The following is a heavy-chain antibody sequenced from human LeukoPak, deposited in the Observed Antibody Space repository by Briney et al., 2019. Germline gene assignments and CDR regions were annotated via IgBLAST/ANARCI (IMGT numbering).Heavy chain of an antibody. V-gene: IGHV3-74*01. CDR2: INSDGSST. D-gene: IGHD3-22*01. Sequence: GSLRLSCAASRFTFSSYWMHWVRQAPGKGLVWVSRINSDGSSTSYADSVKGRFTISRDNAKNTLYLQMNSLRAEDTAVYYCARSKYYYDSSGYFTYYFDYWGQGTLVTVSS. CDR3: ARSKYYYDSSGYFTYYFDY. CDR1: RFTFSSYW. J-gene: IGHJ4*02.